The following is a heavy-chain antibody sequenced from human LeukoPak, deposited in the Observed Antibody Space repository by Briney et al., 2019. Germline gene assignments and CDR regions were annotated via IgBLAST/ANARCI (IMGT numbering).Heavy chain of an antibody. D-gene: IGHD3-10*01. V-gene: IGHV1-24*01. CDR1: GYTLTELS. CDR2: FDPEDGET. J-gene: IGHJ4*02. Sequence: ASVKVSCKVSGYTLTELSMNWVRQAPGKGLEWMGGFDPEDGETIYARKFQGRVTMTEDTSTDTAYMELSSLRSEDTAVYYCATHQGRFGDPSFDYWGQGTLVTVSS. CDR3: ATHQGRFGDPSFDY.